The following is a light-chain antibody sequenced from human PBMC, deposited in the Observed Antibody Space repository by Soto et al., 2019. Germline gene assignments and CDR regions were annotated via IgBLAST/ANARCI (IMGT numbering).Light chain of an antibody. CDR3: TSYTPTNTLV. CDR1: SSDIGGYDY. J-gene: IGLJ2*01. CDR2: EVS. V-gene: IGLV2-14*01. Sequence: QSALTQPASVSGSPGQSITISCTGTSSDIGGYDYVSWYQQHPDKAPKLVIYEVSNRPSGVSNRFSGSKSGNTASLTISGLQAEDEADYYCTSYTPTNTLVFVGGTKLTVL.